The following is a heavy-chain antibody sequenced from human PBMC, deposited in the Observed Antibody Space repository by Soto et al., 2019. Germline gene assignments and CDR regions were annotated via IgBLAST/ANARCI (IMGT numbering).Heavy chain of an antibody. CDR3: ARDSSGWYKFDY. J-gene: IGHJ4*02. V-gene: IGHV3-30-3*01. CDR2: ISRDGTNK. D-gene: IGHD6-19*01. Sequence: QVQLVESGGGVVQPGRSLRLSCVASGFTFSDYAMDWVRQAPGKGLEWVTVISRDGTNKYYADSVKGRFTISRDNSKNTLYLQMNSLTVEDTALSYCARDSSGWYKFDYWGQGTVVTVSS. CDR1: GFTFSDYA.